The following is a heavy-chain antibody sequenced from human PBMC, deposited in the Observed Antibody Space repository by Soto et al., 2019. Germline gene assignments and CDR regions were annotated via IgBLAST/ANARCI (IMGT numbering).Heavy chain of an antibody. Sequence: QVQLVQSGAEVKKPGSSVKVSCKASGGTFSSYAISWVRQAPGQGLEWMGGIIPIFGTANYAQKFQGRVTITADESTSTAYMELGSLRSEDTAVYYCAGETGDSSGYYLERDAFDIWGQGKMVTVSS. CDR1: GGTFSSYA. CDR3: AGETGDSSGYYLERDAFDI. V-gene: IGHV1-69*12. D-gene: IGHD3-22*01. CDR2: IIPIFGTA. J-gene: IGHJ3*02.